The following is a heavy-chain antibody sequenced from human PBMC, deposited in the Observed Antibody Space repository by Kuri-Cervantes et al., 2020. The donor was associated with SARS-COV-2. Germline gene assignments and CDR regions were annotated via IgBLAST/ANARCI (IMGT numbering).Heavy chain of an antibody. J-gene: IGHJ4*02. V-gene: IGHV4-39*01. D-gene: IGHD6-13*01. Sequence: GSLRLPCTVSGGSITSGAYYWAWVRQPPGKGLEWIATIYHSGSTYYNPSLKSRVTISIDTSKNQFSLKLRSVTAADTAVYYCARNSAFGSSWPLDNWGQGTLVTVSS. CDR1: GGSITSGAYY. CDR2: IYHSGST. CDR3: ARNSAFGSSWPLDN.